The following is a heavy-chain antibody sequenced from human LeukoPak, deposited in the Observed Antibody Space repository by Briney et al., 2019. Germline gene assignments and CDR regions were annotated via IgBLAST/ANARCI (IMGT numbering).Heavy chain of an antibody. CDR1: GGTFSSYA. CDR3: ARGIVRVTTGYYYYYMDV. J-gene: IGHJ6*03. V-gene: IGHV1-69*06. CDR2: IIPIFGTA. Sequence: ASVKVSCKASGGTFSSYAISWVRQAPGQGLEWMGGIIPIFGTANYAQKFQGRVTITADKSTSTAYMELSSLRSEDTAVYYCARGIVRVTTGYYYYYMDVWGKGTTVTVSS. D-gene: IGHD4-11*01.